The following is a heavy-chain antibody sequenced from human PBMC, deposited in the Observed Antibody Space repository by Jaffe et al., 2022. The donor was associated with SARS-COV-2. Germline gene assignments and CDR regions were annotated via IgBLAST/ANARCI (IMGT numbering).Heavy chain of an antibody. Sequence: EVQLVESGGGLVKPGGSLRLSCAVSGFTFNNAWMNWVRQAPGKGLEWVGRIKSKTDGGTIDYAAPVKGRFTISRDDPKNTLYLQMNSLQTEDTALYYCTSYDPAPGGGPYYYGMNVWGQGTTVTVSS. J-gene: IGHJ6*02. CDR1: GFTFNNAW. CDR2: IKSKTDGGTI. V-gene: IGHV3-15*01. D-gene: IGHD3-16*01. CDR3: TSYDPAPGGGPYYYGMNV.